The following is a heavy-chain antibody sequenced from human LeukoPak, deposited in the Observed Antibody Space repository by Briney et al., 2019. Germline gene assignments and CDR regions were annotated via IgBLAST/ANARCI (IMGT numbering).Heavy chain of an antibody. CDR3: ARDSCSSTSCRKKFDN. J-gene: IGHJ4*02. Sequence: SETLSLTCTVSGDSISSANYYWGWVRQPPGKGLEWIGSIYCSGNAYYNPSRKSRVTISVETSQVQFCLKLSSVTAADTAVYYCARDSCSSTSCRKKFDNWGQGTLVTVSS. CDR2: IYCSGNA. D-gene: IGHD2-2*01. CDR1: GDSISSANYY. V-gene: IGHV4-39*07.